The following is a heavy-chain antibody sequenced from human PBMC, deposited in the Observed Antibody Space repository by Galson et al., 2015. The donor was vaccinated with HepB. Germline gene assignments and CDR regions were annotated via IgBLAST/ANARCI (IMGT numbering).Heavy chain of an antibody. D-gene: IGHD4-11*01. CDR1: GFTFGNYA. Sequence: SLRLSCAASGFTFGNYAMSWVRQTPWKGLECVSSVIITGDTTYYADSVKGRFIISRDDSKNTLFLQMNTFRPEDTAVYYCVRGGTVTRMDHWGQGTQVRVSS. V-gene: IGHV3-23*01. J-gene: IGHJ4*02. CDR3: VRGGTVTRMDH. CDR2: VIITGDTT.